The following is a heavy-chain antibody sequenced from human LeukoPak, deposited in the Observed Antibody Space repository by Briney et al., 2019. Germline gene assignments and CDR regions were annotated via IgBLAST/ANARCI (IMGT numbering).Heavy chain of an antibody. V-gene: IGHV3-7*01. Sequence: GGSLRLSCAASGFTFSSYWMSWVRQAPGKGLEWVANIKQDGSEKYHVDSVKGRFTISRDNAKNSLYLQMNSLRAEDTAVYYCARDFFSGWYDHDAFDIWGQGTMVTVSS. D-gene: IGHD6-19*01. J-gene: IGHJ3*02. CDR2: IKQDGSEK. CDR1: GFTFSSYW. CDR3: ARDFFSGWYDHDAFDI.